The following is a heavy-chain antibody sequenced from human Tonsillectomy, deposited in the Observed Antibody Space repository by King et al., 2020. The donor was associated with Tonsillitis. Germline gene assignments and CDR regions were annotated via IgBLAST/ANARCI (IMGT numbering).Heavy chain of an antibody. CDR2: INPSGGTT. CDR3: ARDRPCSSASCYGGSWFDP. J-gene: IGHJ5*02. Sequence: VQLVESGAEVKKPGASVKVSCKASGYTFTSYYMHWVRQAPGQGLEWMGMINPSGGTTSYAQKFQGRVTMTRDTSTNTVYMELSSLRSEDTAVYYCARDRPCSSASCYGGSWFDPRGQGTLVTVCS. CDR1: GYTFTSYY. V-gene: IGHV1-46*01. D-gene: IGHD2-2*01.